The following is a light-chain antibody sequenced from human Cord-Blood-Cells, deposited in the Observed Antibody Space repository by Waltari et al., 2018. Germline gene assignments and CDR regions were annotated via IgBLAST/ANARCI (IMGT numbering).Light chain of an antibody. CDR3: QQSYSTPWT. J-gene: IGKJ1*01. V-gene: IGKV1-39*01. Sequence: DIQMTLSPSSLSASLGDRVTITCRASQSISSCFNWFQQKPGKAPKLLNYAASSLQRGVPSRFSGSGSSTDFTLTISSLQPEDFATYYCQQSYSTPWTFGQGTKVEIK. CDR1: QSISSC. CDR2: AAS.